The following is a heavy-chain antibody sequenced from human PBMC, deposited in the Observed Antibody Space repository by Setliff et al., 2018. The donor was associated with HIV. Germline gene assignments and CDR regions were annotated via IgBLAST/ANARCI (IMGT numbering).Heavy chain of an antibody. Sequence: ASVKVSCKASGYTFTCYGISWVRQAPGQGLEWMGWIDTDTGNPTYAQGFTGRFVFSLDTSVNTAYLQISSLKAEDTAVYYCARMATVYYYYMDVWGKGTTVTVSS. V-gene: IGHV7-4-1*02. CDR1: GYTFTCYG. CDR3: ARMATVYYYYMDV. CDR2: IDTDTGNP. D-gene: IGHD4-4*01. J-gene: IGHJ6*03.